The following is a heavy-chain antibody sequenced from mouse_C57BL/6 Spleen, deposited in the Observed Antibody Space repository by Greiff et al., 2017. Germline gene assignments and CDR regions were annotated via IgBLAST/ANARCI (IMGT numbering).Heavy chain of an antibody. CDR1: GYSFTSYY. CDR3: AREGDGYFYYAMDY. V-gene: IGHV1-66*01. CDR2: IYPGSGNT. Sequence: VQLVESGPELVKPGASVKISCKASGYSFTSYYIHWVKQRPGQGLEWIGWIYPGSGNTKYNEKFKGKATLTADTSSSTAYMQLSSLTSEDSAVYYCAREGDGYFYYAMDYWGQGTSVTVSS. J-gene: IGHJ4*01. D-gene: IGHD2-3*01.